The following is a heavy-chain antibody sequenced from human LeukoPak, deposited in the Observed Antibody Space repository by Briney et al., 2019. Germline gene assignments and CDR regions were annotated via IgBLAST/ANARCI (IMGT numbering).Heavy chain of an antibody. Sequence: PSETLSLTCTVSGGSISNSNYYWGWIRQPPGTGLEWIGGAYYSGTTYYSPSLKSRVTISVDTSRNHFSLNLNSVTAADTAVYYCARHSSSAWYYYFDYWGQGSFVTVSS. D-gene: IGHD6-19*01. CDR1: GGSISNSNYY. V-gene: IGHV4-39*01. CDR3: ARHSSSAWYYYFDY. J-gene: IGHJ4*02. CDR2: AYYSGTT.